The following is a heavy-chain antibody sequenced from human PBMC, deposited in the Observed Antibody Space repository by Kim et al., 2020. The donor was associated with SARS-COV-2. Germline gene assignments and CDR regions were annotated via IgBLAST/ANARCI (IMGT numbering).Heavy chain of an antibody. CDR3: ARQTYCGGDCYSAPYYFDY. J-gene: IGHJ4*02. CDR1: GYSFTSYW. V-gene: IGHV5-51*01. CDR2: IYPGDSDT. D-gene: IGHD2-21*02. Sequence: GESLKISCKGSGYSFTSYWIGWVRQMPGKGLEWMGIIYPGDSDTRYSPSFQGQVTISADKSISTAYLQWSSLKASDTAMYYCARQTYCGGDCYSAPYYFDYWGQATLVTVSS.